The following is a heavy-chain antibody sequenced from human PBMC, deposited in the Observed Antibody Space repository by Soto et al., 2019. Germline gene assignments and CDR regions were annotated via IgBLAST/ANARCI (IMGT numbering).Heavy chain of an antibody. D-gene: IGHD3-16*01. Sequence: SETLSLTCTVSGGSISTTIYYWSWIRQPPGRGLEWIGTFYYSASTYYNPSLKSRVTISVDTSKNQFSLKLSSVTAADTAVYYCARIRGLGEVSPYFDHWGQGARVTVSS. CDR2: FYYSAST. V-gene: IGHV4-39*01. CDR1: GGSISTTIYY. CDR3: ARIRGLGEVSPYFDH. J-gene: IGHJ4*02.